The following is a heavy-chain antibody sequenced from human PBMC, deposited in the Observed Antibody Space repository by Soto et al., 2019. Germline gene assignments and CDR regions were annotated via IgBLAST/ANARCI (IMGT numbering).Heavy chain of an antibody. V-gene: IGHV5-51*01. D-gene: IGHD2-21*01. J-gene: IGHJ3*02. CDR3: ARSNCGGDCYLVSDAFDI. CDR1: GYSFISYW. CDR2: IYPGDSDT. Sequence: PGESLKISCKGSGYSFISYWIGWVRQMPGKGLEWMGIIYPGDSDTRYSPSFQGQVTISADKSISTAYLQWSSLKASDTAMYYCARSNCGGDCYLVSDAFDIWGQGTMVTVSS.